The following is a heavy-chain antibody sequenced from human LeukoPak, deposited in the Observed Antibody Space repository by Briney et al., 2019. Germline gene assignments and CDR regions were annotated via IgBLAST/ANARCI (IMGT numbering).Heavy chain of an antibody. V-gene: IGHV3-30*04. CDR2: ISYDGSNK. CDR1: GFTFSSYA. CDR3: ARGLDDSSGYYHPYGY. D-gene: IGHD3-22*01. J-gene: IGHJ4*02. Sequence: GGSLRLSCAASGFTFSSYAMHWVRQAPGKGLEWVAVISYDGSNKYYADSVKGRFTISRDNSKNTMYLQMNSLRAEDTAVYYCARGLDDSSGYYHPYGYWGQGTLVTVSS.